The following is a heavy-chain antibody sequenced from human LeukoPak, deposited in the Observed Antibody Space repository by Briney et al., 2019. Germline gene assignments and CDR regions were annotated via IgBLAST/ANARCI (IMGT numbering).Heavy chain of an antibody. V-gene: IGHV4-39*01. J-gene: IGHJ5*02. CDR2: IYYSGTT. Sequence: PSETLSLTCTVSVGSICSSSYYWAWIRQPPGKGLEWVGYIYYSGTTYNNPSLKSRVTISVDTSKNQFSLKLSSVTAADTAVYYCARATFGATCYHCGSFDPWGQGTLVTVSS. CDR3: ARATFGATCYHCGSFDP. CDR1: VGSICSSSYY. D-gene: IGHD2-15*01.